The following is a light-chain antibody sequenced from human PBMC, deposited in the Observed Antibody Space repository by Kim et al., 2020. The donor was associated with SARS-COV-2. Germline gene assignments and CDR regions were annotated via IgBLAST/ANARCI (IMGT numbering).Light chain of an antibody. V-gene: IGKV1-39*01. CDR1: QSISSY. CDR2: ATS. Sequence: ASVGDRGTITCRASQSISSYLNWYQQKPGKAPELLIYATSSLQGGVPSRFSGSGSGTDFTLTISSLQPEDFATYYCQQSYSTRWTFGQGTKVDIK. CDR3: QQSYSTRWT. J-gene: IGKJ1*01.